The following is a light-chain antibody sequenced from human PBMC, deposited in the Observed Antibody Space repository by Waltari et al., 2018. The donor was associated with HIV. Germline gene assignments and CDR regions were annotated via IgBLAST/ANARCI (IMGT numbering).Light chain of an antibody. J-gene: IGLJ2*01. Sequence: QSALTQPASVSGSPGQSITISCTGTSSDVGGYNLVSWYQHHPGKAPKLMIYEVSKRPSGVSNRFSGSKSGNTASLTICGLQADDEADYYCCAYAGSTTYVIFGGGTKLTVL. CDR3: CAYAGSTTYVI. CDR1: SSDVGGYNL. CDR2: EVS. V-gene: IGLV2-23*02.